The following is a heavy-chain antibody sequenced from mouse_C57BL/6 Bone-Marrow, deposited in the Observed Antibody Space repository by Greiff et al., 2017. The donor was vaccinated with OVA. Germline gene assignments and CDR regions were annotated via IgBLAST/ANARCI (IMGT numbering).Heavy chain of an antibody. CDR2: INPSNGGT. V-gene: IGHV1-53*01. D-gene: IGHD1-1*01. Sequence: QVQLKQPGTELVQPGASVKLSCKASGYTFTSYWMHWVKQRPGQGLEWIGNINPSNGGTNYNEKFKSKATLTVDKSSSTAYMQLSSLTSEDSAVYYCARETLLRAWFAYWGQGTLVTVSA. CDR1: GYTFTSYW. CDR3: ARETLLRAWFAY. J-gene: IGHJ3*01.